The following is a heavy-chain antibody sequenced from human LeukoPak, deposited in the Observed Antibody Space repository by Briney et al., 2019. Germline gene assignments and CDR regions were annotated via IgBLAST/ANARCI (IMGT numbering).Heavy chain of an antibody. J-gene: IGHJ6*02. CDR1: GGSISSYY. CDR2: IYTSGRT. V-gene: IGHV4-4*07. Sequence: SETLSLTCTGSGGSISSYYWSWIRQPAAKGLEWIGRIYTSGRTNYNPSLKSRVSMSVDTYKQQYSLKVSSVTDADRGVYYCASDSGYDSAYYYYGMDVWGQGTTVTVSS. D-gene: IGHD5-12*01. CDR3: ASDSGYDSAYYYYGMDV.